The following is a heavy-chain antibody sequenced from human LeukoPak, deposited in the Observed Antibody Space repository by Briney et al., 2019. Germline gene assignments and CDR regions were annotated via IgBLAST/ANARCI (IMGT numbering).Heavy chain of an antibody. CDR2: ISWNSGSI. CDR1: GFTFDDYA. CDR3: ARDPGWYFDL. J-gene: IGHJ2*01. Sequence: PGGSLRLSCAASGFTFDDYAMHWVRQAPGKGLEWVSGISWNSGSIGYADSVKGRFTISRDNAKNSLYLQMNSLRAEDTAVYYCARDPGWYFDLWGRGTLVTVSS. V-gene: IGHV3-9*01.